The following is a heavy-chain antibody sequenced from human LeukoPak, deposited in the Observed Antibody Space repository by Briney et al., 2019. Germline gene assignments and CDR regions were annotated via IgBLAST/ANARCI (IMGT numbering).Heavy chain of an antibody. D-gene: IGHD3-10*01. CDR3: ARDLSYYTSGYCDY. Sequence: ASVKVSCKASGYTFTGYYIHWVRQAPGQGLEWMGWINPKSGGTNYAQKFQGRVTMTRDTSISTAYMEVSRLRSDDTAVYYCARDLSYYTSGYCDYWGQGTLVTVSS. CDR2: INPKSGGT. CDR1: GYTFTGYY. J-gene: IGHJ4*02. V-gene: IGHV1-2*02.